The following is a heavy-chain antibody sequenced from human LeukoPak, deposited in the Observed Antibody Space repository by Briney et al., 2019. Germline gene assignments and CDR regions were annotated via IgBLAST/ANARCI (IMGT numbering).Heavy chain of an antibody. D-gene: IGHD1-26*01. CDR3: ARDLSVGSKPDLGFHY. CDR1: GYTFTSYA. J-gene: IGHJ4*02. V-gene: IGHV1-3*03. CDR2: INAGNGNT. Sequence: GASVKVSCKASGYTFTSYAMHWVRQAPGQRLEWMGWINAGNGNTKYSQEFQGRVTISRDTSASTAYMELSSLRAEDTAVYYCARDLSVGSKPDLGFHYWGQGTLVTVSS.